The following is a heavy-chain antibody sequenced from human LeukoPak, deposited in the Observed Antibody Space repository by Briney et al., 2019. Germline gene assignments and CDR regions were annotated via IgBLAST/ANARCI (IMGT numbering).Heavy chain of an antibody. V-gene: IGHV3-43*01. CDR2: ISWDGGST. D-gene: IGHD6-19*01. CDR1: GFTFDDYT. CDR3: AKDSSGWYGGAFDI. J-gene: IGHJ3*02. Sequence: GGSLRLSCAASGFTFDDYTMHWVRQAPGKGLEWVSLISWDGGSTYYADSVKGRFTISRDNSKNSLYLQMNSLRTEDTALYYCAKDSSGWYGGAFDIWGQGSMVTVSS.